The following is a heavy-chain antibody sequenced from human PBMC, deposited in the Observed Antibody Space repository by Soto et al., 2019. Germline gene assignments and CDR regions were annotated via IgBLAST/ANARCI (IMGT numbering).Heavy chain of an antibody. D-gene: IGHD2-21*01. CDR2: IGTSGFDI. CDR1: GFTFSRYE. CDR3: AREELNCGGDCFAF. V-gene: IGHV3-48*03. J-gene: IGHJ4*02. Sequence: EVQLVESGGDLVQPGGSLRLSCAASGFTFSRYEMNWVRQAPGKGLEWISYIGTSGFDIYYADSVKGRFTVSRDNAKNSLYLQMSSLRAEDTATYYCAREELNCGGDCFAFWGQGSLVTVSS.